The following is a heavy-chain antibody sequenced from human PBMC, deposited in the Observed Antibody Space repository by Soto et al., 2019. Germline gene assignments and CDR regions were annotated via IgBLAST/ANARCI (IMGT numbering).Heavy chain of an antibody. D-gene: IGHD6-13*01. CDR1: GGSISGSNW. CDR3: ASRVGQQLVNYWYFDL. Sequence: QVQLQESGPGLVKPSGTLSLTCAVSGGSISGSNWWSWVRQPPGKGLEWIGEIYHIGSTNYNPSLKSRVTISADKSKNQSSLKLTSVTAAATAVYHCASRVGQQLVNYWYFDLWGRGTLVTVSS. CDR2: IYHIGST. V-gene: IGHV4-4*02. J-gene: IGHJ2*01.